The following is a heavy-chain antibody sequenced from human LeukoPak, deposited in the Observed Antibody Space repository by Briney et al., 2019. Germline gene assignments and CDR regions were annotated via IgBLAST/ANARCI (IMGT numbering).Heavy chain of an antibody. D-gene: IGHD5-24*01. Sequence: PGRSLRLSCAASGFTFSVAAMTWVRQAPGKGLEWVSLIGASGESTYYADSVKGRFTISRDNSKNTLSLQMNSLRVEDTAMYFCAKDIQLSTWGLGTMVTVS. J-gene: IGHJ3*01. V-gene: IGHV3-23*01. CDR1: GFTFSVAA. CDR3: AKDIQLST. CDR2: IGASGEST.